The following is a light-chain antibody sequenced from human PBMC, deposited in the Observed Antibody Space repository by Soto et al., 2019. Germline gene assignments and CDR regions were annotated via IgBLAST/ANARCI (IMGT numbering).Light chain of an antibody. J-gene: IGKJ1*01. V-gene: IGKV2-28*01. CDR1: QSLLHNNGYNY. Sequence: DIVMTQSPLSLPVTPGEPSSISCRSSQSLLHNNGYNYLDWYLQKPGQSPQLLIYLGSNRASGVPGRFSGSGSGTDFTLKISRVEAEDVGVYYCMQALRNQWTFGQGTKVDIK. CDR3: MQALRNQWT. CDR2: LGS.